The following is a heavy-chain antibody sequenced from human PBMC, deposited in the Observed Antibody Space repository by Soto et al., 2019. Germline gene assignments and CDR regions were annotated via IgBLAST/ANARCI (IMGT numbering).Heavy chain of an antibody. CDR2: IYYSGST. Sequence: QVQLQESGPGLVKPSETLSLTCTVSGGSISSYYWSWIRQPPGKGLEWIGYIYYSGSTNYNPALKIRVTISVDTSKNQFSLKLSSVTAADTAVYYCARGGYYYDSSGLFDYWGQGTLVTVSS. D-gene: IGHD3-22*01. J-gene: IGHJ4*02. CDR1: GGSISSYY. V-gene: IGHV4-59*01. CDR3: ARGGYYYDSSGLFDY.